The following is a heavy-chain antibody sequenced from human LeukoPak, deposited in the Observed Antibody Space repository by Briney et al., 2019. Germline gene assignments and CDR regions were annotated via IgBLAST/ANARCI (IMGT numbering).Heavy chain of an antibody. CDR2: INSDGSWT. Sequence: GGSLRLSCAASGNYWMHWVRQAPGKGLVWVSHINSDGSWTSYADSVKGRFAISKDNAKNTVYLQMNSLRAEDTAVYYCVSFYETYWGRGTLVTVSS. J-gene: IGHJ4*02. CDR3: VSFYETY. V-gene: IGHV3-74*01. CDR1: GNYW. D-gene: IGHD2/OR15-2a*01.